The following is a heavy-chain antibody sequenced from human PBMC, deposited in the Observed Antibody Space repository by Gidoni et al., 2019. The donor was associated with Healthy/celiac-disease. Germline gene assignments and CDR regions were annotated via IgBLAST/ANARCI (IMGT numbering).Heavy chain of an antibody. CDR1: GFTFSNYA. Sequence: EVQLVESGGGLVQPGGSLRLSCSASGFTFSNYAMHWVRQAPGKGLEYVSAISSSGINTYYADSVKGRFTISRDNSKNTLFLQMSSLRAEDTALYYCVKKLGYNYGYDYWGQGTLVTVSS. J-gene: IGHJ4*02. V-gene: IGHV3-64D*09. D-gene: IGHD5-18*01. CDR2: ISSSGINT. CDR3: VKKLGYNYGYDY.